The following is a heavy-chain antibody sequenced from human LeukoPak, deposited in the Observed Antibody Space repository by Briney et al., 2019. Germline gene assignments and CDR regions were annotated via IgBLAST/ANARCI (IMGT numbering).Heavy chain of an antibody. D-gene: IGHD3-10*01. J-gene: IGHJ5*02. CDR1: GGSITSYY. Sequence: PSETLSLTCTVSGGSITSYYWHWIRQPPGKGLEWIGYIYCSGSINYNPSLKSRVTISVDTSRKQFSLKLHSVSAADTAVYYCARDRGRATWFDPWGQGTVVTVSS. V-gene: IGHV4-59*01. CDR2: IYCSGSI. CDR3: ARDRGRATWFDP.